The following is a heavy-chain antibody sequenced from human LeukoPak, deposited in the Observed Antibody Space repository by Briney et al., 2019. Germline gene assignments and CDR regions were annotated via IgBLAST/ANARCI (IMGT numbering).Heavy chain of an antibody. Sequence: GGSLRLSCTASGFTFGDYAMSWVRQAPGKGLEWVGFIRSKAYGGTTEYAASVKGRFTISRDDSKSIAYLQMNSLKIEDTAVYYCARDSQLTGFDYWGQGTLVTVSS. D-gene: IGHD1-1*01. CDR3: ARDSQLTGFDY. J-gene: IGHJ4*02. CDR2: IRSKAYGGTT. V-gene: IGHV3-49*04. CDR1: GFTFGDYA.